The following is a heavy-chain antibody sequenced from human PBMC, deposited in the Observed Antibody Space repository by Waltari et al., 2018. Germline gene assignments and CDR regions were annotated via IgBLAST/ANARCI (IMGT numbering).Heavy chain of an antibody. D-gene: IGHD2-15*01. CDR3: ARAGLLGAFDV. J-gene: IGHJ3*01. V-gene: IGHV3-74*03. CDR2: MNKDGSST. Sequence: EVQLVESGGGLVQPGGSLRLSCAASGFTFSRSWIHWVRQFPGKGLMGVSRMNKDGSSTVYADSVKGRFTISRDDAKNTVSLQMNNLSAEDTALYYCARAGLLGAFDVWGQGTMVTVSS. CDR1: GFTFSRSW.